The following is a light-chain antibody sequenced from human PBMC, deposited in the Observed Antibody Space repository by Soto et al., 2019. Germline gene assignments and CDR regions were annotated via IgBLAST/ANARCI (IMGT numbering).Light chain of an antibody. Sequence: QSVLTQPPSVSGAPGQRVTISCTGNNSNLGAGYDVHWYQQLPGAAPKLVVFGNRNRPSGVPERFSGSKSGTSASLAITGPQAEDEADYYCQAYDYSLTAFVFGGGTKLTVL. J-gene: IGLJ3*02. CDR1: NSNLGAGYD. CDR2: GNR. V-gene: IGLV1-40*01. CDR3: QAYDYSLTAFV.